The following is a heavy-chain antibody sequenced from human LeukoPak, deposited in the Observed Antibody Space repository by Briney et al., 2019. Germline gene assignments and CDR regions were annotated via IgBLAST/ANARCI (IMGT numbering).Heavy chain of an antibody. D-gene: IGHD3-10*01. CDR2: MNPNSGNT. CDR1: GYTFTSYD. V-gene: IGHV1-8*01. J-gene: IGHJ6*02. CDR3: ARVGGLGRVWFGVYYYYGMDV. Sequence: ASVKVSCKASGYTFTSYDINWVRQATGQGLEWMGWMNPNSGNTGYAQKFQGRVTMTRNTSISTAYMELSSLRSEDTAVYYCARVGGLGRVWFGVYYYYGMDVWGQGTTVTVSS.